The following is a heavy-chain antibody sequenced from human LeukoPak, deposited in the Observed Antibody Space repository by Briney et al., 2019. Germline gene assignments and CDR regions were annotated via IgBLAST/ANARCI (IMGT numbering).Heavy chain of an antibody. CDR1: GGSISSYY. J-gene: IGHJ4*02. Sequence: SETLSLTCTVSGGSISSYYWSWIRQPPGKGLEWIGYIYYSGSTNYNPSLKSRVTISVDTSKNQFSLKLSSVTADTAVYYCAIWAGATYYWGQGTLVTVSS. CDR2: IYYSGST. V-gene: IGHV4-59*01. D-gene: IGHD1-26*01. CDR3: AIWAGATYY.